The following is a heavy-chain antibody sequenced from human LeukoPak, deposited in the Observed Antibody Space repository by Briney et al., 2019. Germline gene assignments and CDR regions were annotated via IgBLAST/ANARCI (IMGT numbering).Heavy chain of an antibody. CDR3: ARGFGRSSSEGCGWFDP. V-gene: IGHV4-34*01. D-gene: IGHD6-6*01. CDR1: GGSFSGYY. Sequence: SETLSLTCAVYGGSFSGYYWSWIRQPPGKGLEWIGEINHSGSTNYNPSLKSRVTISVDTSKNQFSLKLSSVTAADTAVYYCARGFGRSSSEGCGWFDPWGQGTLVTVSS. J-gene: IGHJ5*02. CDR2: INHSGST.